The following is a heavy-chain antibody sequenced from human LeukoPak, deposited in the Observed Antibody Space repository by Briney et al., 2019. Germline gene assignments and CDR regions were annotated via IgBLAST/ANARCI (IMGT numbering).Heavy chain of an antibody. Sequence: SETLSLTCTVSGGSISSYYWSWIRQPPGKGLEWIGSIYYSGSTYYNPSLKSRVTISVDTSKNQFSLKLSSVTAADTAVYYCARPEGSGWYYFDYWGQGTLVTVSS. CDR3: ARPEGSGWYYFDY. J-gene: IGHJ4*02. V-gene: IGHV4-39*01. CDR2: IYYSGST. CDR1: GGSISSYY. D-gene: IGHD6-19*01.